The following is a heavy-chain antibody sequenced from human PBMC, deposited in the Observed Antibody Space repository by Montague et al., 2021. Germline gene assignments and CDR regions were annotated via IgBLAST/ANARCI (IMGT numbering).Heavy chain of an antibody. V-gene: IGHV4-39*07. D-gene: IGHD6-13*01. CDR2: LYYSGNS. CDR1: GASITSNIYY. Sequence: SETLSLTCTVSGASITSNIYYWGWTRQSPGKGLEWIGRLYYSGNSFYQPSPKSRITIAVDTSKNPFSLKLSSVTAADTAIYYCARVFSSWYVGWFDPWGQGTLVTVSS. CDR3: ARVFSSWYVGWFDP. J-gene: IGHJ5*02.